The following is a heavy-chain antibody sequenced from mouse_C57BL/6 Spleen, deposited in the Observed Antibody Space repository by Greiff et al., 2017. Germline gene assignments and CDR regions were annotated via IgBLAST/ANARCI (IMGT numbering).Heavy chain of an antibody. CDR1: GFTFSDYY. V-gene: IGHV5-12*01. Sequence: DVKLQESGGGLVQPGGSLKLSCAASGFTFSDYYMYWVRQTPEKRLEWVAYISNGGGSTYYPDTVKGRFTISRDNAKNTLYLQMSRLKSEDTAMYYCARQYFDYWGQGTTLTVSS. CDR2: ISNGGGST. CDR3: ARQYFDY. J-gene: IGHJ2*01.